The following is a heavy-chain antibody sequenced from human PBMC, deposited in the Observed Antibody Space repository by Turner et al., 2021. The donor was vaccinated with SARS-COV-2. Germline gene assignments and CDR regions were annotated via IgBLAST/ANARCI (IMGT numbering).Heavy chain of an antibody. J-gene: IGHJ4*02. CDR2: VVYSGST. Sequence: QLQLQASVPGLVTPSETLSLTCTVSSGSISSSAYYWGWIRQPPGKGLEWIGSVVYSGSTYYSPYLKSRITRSVDTSKNKFSLNLSSVTAAETAVYYCARQVASLGRWLAPFDSWGQGTLVTVSS. D-gene: IGHD6-19*01. CDR3: ARQVASLGRWLAPFDS. V-gene: IGHV4-39*01. CDR1: SGSISSSAYY.